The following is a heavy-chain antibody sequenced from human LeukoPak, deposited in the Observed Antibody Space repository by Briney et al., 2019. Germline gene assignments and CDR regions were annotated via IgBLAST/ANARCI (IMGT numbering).Heavy chain of an antibody. CDR3: ATQRPYDSSGYYWSDY. Sequence: PSETLSLTCAVHGGSFSGYYWSWIRQPPGKGLEWIGEINHSGSTNYDPSLKSRVTISVDTSKNQFSLKLSSVTAADTAVYYCATQRPYDSSGYYWSDYWGQGTLVTVSS. CDR1: GGSFSGYY. D-gene: IGHD3-22*01. V-gene: IGHV4-34*01. CDR2: INHSGST. J-gene: IGHJ4*02.